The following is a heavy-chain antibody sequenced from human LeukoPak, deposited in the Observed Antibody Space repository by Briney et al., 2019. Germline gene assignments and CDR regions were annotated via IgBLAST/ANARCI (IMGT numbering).Heavy chain of an antibody. CDR3: GRGHWGLDY. D-gene: IGHD7-27*01. V-gene: IGHV4-34*01. CDR1: GGSFSGYY. J-gene: IGHJ4*02. CDR2: INHSGST. Sequence: SETLSLTCAVYGGSFSGYYWSWIRQPPGKGLEWIGEINHSGSTTYNPSLKSRVTISVDTSKKQFSLKLSSVTAADTAVYYCGRGHWGLDYWGQGALVTVSS.